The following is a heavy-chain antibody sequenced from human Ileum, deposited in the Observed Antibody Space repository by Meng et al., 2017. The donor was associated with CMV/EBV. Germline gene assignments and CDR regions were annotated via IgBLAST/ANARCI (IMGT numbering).Heavy chain of an antibody. V-gene: IGHV3-74*01. CDR2: INSDGSTT. CDR1: GFNSGSYW. CDR3: ARDIVDNEDGV. D-gene: IGHD5-12*01. Sequence: GESLMTSCAASGFNSGSYWMHWVRQAPGKGLMWVSRINSDGSTTTYGDSVKGRFTITRDNAKNTLYLQMNSLRAEDTALYYCARDIVDNEDGVWGQGTTVTVSS. J-gene: IGHJ6*02.